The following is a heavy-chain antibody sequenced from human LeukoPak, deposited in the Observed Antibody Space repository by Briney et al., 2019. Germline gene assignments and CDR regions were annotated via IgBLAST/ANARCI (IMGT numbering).Heavy chain of an antibody. V-gene: IGHV3-11*04. CDR3: ARAPSHIRGYSYRFDY. Sequence: PGGSLRLSCAASGFTFSDYYMSWIRQAPGKGLEWVAYISSSGSTIYYADSVKGRFTISRDNAKNSLYLQMNSLRAEDTAVYYCARAPSHIRGYSYRFDYWGQRTLVTVSS. CDR1: GFTFSDYY. D-gene: IGHD5-18*01. J-gene: IGHJ4*02. CDR2: ISSSGSTI.